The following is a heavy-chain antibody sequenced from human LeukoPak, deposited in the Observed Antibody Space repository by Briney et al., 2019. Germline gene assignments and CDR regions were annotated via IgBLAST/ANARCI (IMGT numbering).Heavy chain of an antibody. CDR1: GGTFSSYA. CDR2: IIPIFGTA. J-gene: IGHJ4*02. V-gene: IGHV1-69*06. D-gene: IGHD3-10*01. CDR3: ARGVGYGSGSLGY. Sequence: WASVKVSCEASGGTFSSYAISWVRQAPGQGLEWMGGIIPIFGTANYAQKFQGRVTITADKSTSTAYMELSSLRSEDTAVYYCARGVGYGSGSLGYWGQGTLVTVSS.